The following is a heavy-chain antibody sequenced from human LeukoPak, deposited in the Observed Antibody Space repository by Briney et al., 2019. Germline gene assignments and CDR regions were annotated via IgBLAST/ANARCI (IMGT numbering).Heavy chain of an antibody. D-gene: IGHD3-10*01. Sequence: PGGSLRLSCAVSGFTFSSYWMHWVRQAPGRVLEWVANIKQDGSEKYYVDSVKDRFSIHRDNAKNSLYLQMNSLRPEDTAVYYCARALSCWGQGTLVTVSS. J-gene: IGHJ4*02. CDR2: IKQDGSEK. CDR3: ARALSC. CDR1: GFTFSSYW. V-gene: IGHV3-7*03.